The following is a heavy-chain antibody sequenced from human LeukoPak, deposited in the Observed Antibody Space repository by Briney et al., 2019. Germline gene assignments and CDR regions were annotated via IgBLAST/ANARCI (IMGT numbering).Heavy chain of an antibody. CDR1: GGSISSSSYY. CDR2: VYYSGRT. V-gene: IGHV4-39*02. J-gene: IGHJ4*02. CDR3: AREAGSGYYPYFDN. Sequence: SETLSLTCTVSGGSISSSSYYWGWIRQPPGKELQWIASVYYSGRTNYSPSLKSRVTISVDTSEKQFSLQLNSVTAADTAVYYCAREAGSGYYPYFDNWGQGTLVTVSS. D-gene: IGHD3-22*01.